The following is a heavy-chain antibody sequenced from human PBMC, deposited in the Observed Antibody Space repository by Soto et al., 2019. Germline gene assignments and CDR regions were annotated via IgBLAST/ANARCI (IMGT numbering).Heavy chain of an antibody. J-gene: IGHJ5*02. Sequence: SETLSLTCTASGGSSSSSTYSWGWIRQPPGKGLEWIGSMHYSGATYYNPSLKSRVSISVDTSKSQFSLKLTFVTAAETAVYICARQGSISSRRLSWFDPWGQGTLVTVSS. CDR3: ARQGSISSRRLSWFDP. CDR1: GGSSSSSTYS. CDR2: MHYSGAT. V-gene: IGHV4-39*01. D-gene: IGHD2-21*01.